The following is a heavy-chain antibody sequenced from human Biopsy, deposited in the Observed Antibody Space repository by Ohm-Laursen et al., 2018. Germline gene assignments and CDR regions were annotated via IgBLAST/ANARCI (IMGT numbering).Heavy chain of an antibody. CDR2: NIPILGTG. V-gene: IGHV1-69*06. D-gene: IGHD3-9*01. Sequence: SSVKVSCKAPGRTFSNYGVNWVRQAPGQGLEWLGGNIPILGTGNYAQKFQDRVTVAADTSTSTATMELRSLRSGDTAVYYCATKLTGYFHHWGQGTLVIVSS. CDR1: GRTFSNYG. J-gene: IGHJ1*01. CDR3: ATKLTGYFHH.